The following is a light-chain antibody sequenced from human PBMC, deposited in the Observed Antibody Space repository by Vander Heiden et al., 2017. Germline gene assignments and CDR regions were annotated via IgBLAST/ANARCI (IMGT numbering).Light chain of an antibody. CDR1: QSVSSN. CDR2: GAS. J-gene: IGKJ2*01. Sequence: EIVMTQSPATLSVSPGERATLSCRASQSVSSNLAWYQQKPGQAPRLLIYGASTRATGIPARFSGSGYGTEFTLTISSRQSEDFAVYYCQQDNNWPPHTFGQGTKLEIK. CDR3: QQDNNWPPHT. V-gene: IGKV3-15*01.